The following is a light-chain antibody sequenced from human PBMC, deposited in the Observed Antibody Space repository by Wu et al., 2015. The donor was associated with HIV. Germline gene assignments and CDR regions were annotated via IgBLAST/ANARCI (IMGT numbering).Light chain of an antibody. J-gene: IGKJ4*01. CDR3: QQYKTWLT. V-gene: IGKV3-15*01. Sequence: EIVLTQSPATLSLSPGERATLSCRASQSVSSYLAWYQQKPGQAPRLLIYGASIRATGLSARFSGSGSGTEFTLTISSIQSEDFAVYYCQQYKTWLTFGGGTKVEIK. CDR1: QSVSSY. CDR2: GAS.